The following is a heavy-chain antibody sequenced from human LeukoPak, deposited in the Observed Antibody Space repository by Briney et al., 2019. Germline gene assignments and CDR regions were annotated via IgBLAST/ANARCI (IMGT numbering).Heavy chain of an antibody. J-gene: IGHJ3*02. Sequence: PSETLSLTCNVSGGSINDYYLSWIRQSPGKGLEWIGYRYYTGSSSQNPSLKSRVSISLDTPKNQFSLQLTSVTAADTAVYYCARIGLGELSFLPEEAFDIWGQGTMVTVSS. CDR3: ARIGLGELSFLPEEAFDI. CDR2: RYYTGSS. CDR1: GGSINDYY. V-gene: IGHV4-59*01. D-gene: IGHD3-16*02.